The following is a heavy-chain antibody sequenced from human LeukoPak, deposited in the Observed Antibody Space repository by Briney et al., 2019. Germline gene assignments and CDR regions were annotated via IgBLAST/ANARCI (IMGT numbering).Heavy chain of an antibody. J-gene: IGHJ4*02. CDR1: GFTFSSYA. D-gene: IGHD1-20*01. Sequence: PGGSLRLSCAASGFTFSSYAMSWVRQAPGKGLEWVSAISGSGGSTYYADPVKGRFTISRDNSKNTLYLQMNSLRAEDTAVYYCAKDLTGTTLSDFDYWGQGTLVTVSS. CDR2: ISGSGGST. CDR3: AKDLTGTTLSDFDY. V-gene: IGHV3-23*01.